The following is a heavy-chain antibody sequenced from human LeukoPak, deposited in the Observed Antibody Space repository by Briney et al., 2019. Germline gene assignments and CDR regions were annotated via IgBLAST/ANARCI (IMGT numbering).Heavy chain of an antibody. CDR1: GFTFSDYY. V-gene: IGHV3-11*04. CDR3: ARDPGRFLEWLRRYYFDY. CDR2: ISSSGSTI. J-gene: IGHJ4*02. D-gene: IGHD3-3*01. Sequence: GGSLRLSCAASGFTFSDYYMSWIRQAPGKGLEWVSYISSSGSTIYYADSVKGRFTISRDNAKNSLYLQMNSLRAEDTAVYYCARDPGRFLEWLRRYYFDYWGQGTLVTVSS.